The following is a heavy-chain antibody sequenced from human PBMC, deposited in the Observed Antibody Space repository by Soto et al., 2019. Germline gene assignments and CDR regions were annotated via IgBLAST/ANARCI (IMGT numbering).Heavy chain of an antibody. D-gene: IGHD4-17*01. CDR2: ISGSAGST. J-gene: IGHJ4*02. CDR3: AKGHGDYVWHYFDY. Sequence: EVQLLESGGGLVQPGGSLRLSCAASGFTLSSYAMSWVRQAPGKGLEWVSSISGSAGSTHYADSVKGRFTISRDNSKNTLYVQMNSLRAEDTAVYYCAKGHGDYVWHYFDYWGQGTLVTVSS. V-gene: IGHV3-23*01. CDR1: GFTLSSYA.